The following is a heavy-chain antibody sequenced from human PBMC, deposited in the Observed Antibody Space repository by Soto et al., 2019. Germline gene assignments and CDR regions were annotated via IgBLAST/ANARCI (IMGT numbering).Heavy chain of an antibody. D-gene: IGHD3-22*01. CDR2: IYYSGST. CDR1: GGSVSSDNYY. Sequence: SETLSLTCTVSGGSVSSDNYYWSWIRQPPGKGLEWIGYIYYSGSTNYNPSLKSRVTISVDTSKDQFSLRLSSVTAADTAVYYCAGTYYDDSDYFFRGFDYWGQGTLVTVSS. CDR3: AGTYYDDSDYFFRGFDY. V-gene: IGHV4-61*01. J-gene: IGHJ4*02.